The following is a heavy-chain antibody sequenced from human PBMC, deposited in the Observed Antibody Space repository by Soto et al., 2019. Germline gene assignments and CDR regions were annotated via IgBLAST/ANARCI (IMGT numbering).Heavy chain of an antibody. CDR2: ISAYNGNT. Sequence: QVQLVQSGAEVKKPGASVKVSCKASGYTFTSYGISWVRQAPGQGLEWMGWISAYNGNTNYAQKLQGRVTMTTDTSTSTAYMELRSLRSEDTAVYYCARDERKITFGGVIVPGDYWGQGTLVTVSS. CDR3: ARDERKITFGGVIVPGDY. CDR1: GYTFTSYG. J-gene: IGHJ4*02. V-gene: IGHV1-18*01. D-gene: IGHD3-16*02.